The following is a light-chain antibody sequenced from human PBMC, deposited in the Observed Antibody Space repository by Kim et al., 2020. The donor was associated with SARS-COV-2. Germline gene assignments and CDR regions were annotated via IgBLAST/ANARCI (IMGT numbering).Light chain of an antibody. CDR2: AAY. CDR1: QTVSRH. V-gene: IGKV1-39*01. CDR3: LQTYTVPHT. J-gene: IGKJ2*01. Sequence: DIQMTQSPSSLSASVGDRVTITCRASQTVSRHLSWYQQRPGEAPNLLIYAAYTLHDGVSSRFSGGGSGTDFTLTISTLQPEDFATYYCLQTYTVPHTCGRGTKLE.